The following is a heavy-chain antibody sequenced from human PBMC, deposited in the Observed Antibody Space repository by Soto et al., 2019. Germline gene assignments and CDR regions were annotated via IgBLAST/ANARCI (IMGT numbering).Heavy chain of an antibody. CDR2: IKQDGSEK. Sequence: EVQLVESGGGLVQPGGSLRLSCAASGFTFRSYWMSWVRQAPGKGLEWVANIKQDGSEKYNVDSVKGRFTISRDNAKNSLYLQMNSLRAEDTAVYYCAREIQYSSDIAPIEYFQHWGQGTLVTVSS. D-gene: IGHD6-19*01. V-gene: IGHV3-7*05. CDR3: AREIQYSSDIAPIEYFQH. CDR1: GFTFRSYW. J-gene: IGHJ1*01.